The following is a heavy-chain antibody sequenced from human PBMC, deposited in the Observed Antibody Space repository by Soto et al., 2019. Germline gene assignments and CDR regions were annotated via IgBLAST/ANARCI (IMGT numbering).Heavy chain of an antibody. V-gene: IGHV1-2*02. CDR2: ISPNSGVT. J-gene: IGHJ6*02. D-gene: IGHD2-15*01. CDR3: ARFSDPCSGGSCYSRVVYYGMDV. Sequence: ASVKVSCKASGYTFTAYYIHWVRQAPGQGLEWMGWISPNSGVTNYVQKFQGRVTMTRDTSISTAYMELSRLRSDDTAVYYCARFSDPCSGGSCYSRVVYYGMDVWGQGTTVTVSS. CDR1: GYTFTAYY.